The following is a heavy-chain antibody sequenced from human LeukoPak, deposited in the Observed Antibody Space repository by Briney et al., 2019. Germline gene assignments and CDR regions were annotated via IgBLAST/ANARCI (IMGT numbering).Heavy chain of an antibody. CDR2: ISSSSSYI. CDR1: GFTFSSYS. Sequence: GGSLRLSCAASGFTFSSYSMNWVRQAPGKGLEWVSSISSSSSYIYYADSVKGRFTISRDNAKNSLYLQINSLRAEDTAVYYCARDHSSADYGDYALDYWGQGTLVTVSS. D-gene: IGHD4-17*01. V-gene: IGHV3-21*01. J-gene: IGHJ4*02. CDR3: ARDHSSADYGDYALDY.